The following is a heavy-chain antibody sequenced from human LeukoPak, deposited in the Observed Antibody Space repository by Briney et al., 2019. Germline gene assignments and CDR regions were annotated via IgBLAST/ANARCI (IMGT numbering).Heavy chain of an antibody. J-gene: IGHJ5*02. Sequence: GGSLRLSCAASGFTFSDYYMSWIRQAPGKRLEWVSYISSSGSTIYYADSVKGRFTISRDNAKNSLYLQMNSLRAEDTAVYYCARALAAQQLVHDWFDPWGQGTLVTVSS. V-gene: IGHV3-11*01. CDR3: ARALAAQQLVHDWFDP. CDR2: ISSSGSTI. CDR1: GFTFSDYY. D-gene: IGHD6-13*01.